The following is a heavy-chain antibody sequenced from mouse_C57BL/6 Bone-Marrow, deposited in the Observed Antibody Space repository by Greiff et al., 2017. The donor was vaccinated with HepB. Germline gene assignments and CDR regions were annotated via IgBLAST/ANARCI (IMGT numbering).Heavy chain of an antibody. Sequence: EVKLVESGGGLVQSGRSLRLSCATSGFTFSDFYMEWVRQAPGKGLEWIAASRNKANDYTTEYSASVKGRFIVSRDTSQSILYLQMNALRAEDTAIYYCARDAKGYYGSSYVRFAYWGQGTLVTVSA. J-gene: IGHJ3*01. D-gene: IGHD1-1*01. CDR3: ARDAKGYYGSSYVRFAY. V-gene: IGHV7-1*01. CDR1: GFTFSDFY. CDR2: SRNKANDYTT.